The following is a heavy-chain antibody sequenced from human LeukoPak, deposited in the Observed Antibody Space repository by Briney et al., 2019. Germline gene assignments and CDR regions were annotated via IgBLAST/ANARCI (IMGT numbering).Heavy chain of an antibody. D-gene: IGHD2-8*01. CDR3: ARDRRYCSNDICSNYMDV. V-gene: IGHV4-38-2*02. CDR1: GYSISSGYY. Sequence: PSETLSLTCAVSGYSISSGYYWGCIRQPPGKGLEWIGSIYHSGSTYYNPSLKSRVTILLDTSKNQFSLKLSSVTAADTAVYYCARDRRYCSNDICSNYMDVWGKGTTVTVSS. CDR2: IYHSGST. J-gene: IGHJ6*03.